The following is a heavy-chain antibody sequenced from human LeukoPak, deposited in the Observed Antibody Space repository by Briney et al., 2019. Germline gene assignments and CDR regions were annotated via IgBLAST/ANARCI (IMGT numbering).Heavy chain of an antibody. J-gene: IGHJ6*02. CDR2: ISNDGINK. Sequence: GGSLRLSCEATGFTFSDNGIHWVRQAPGDGLEWVAAISNDGINKYYADSVKGRFTISRDNSKNTMDLQMTTLRPEDTAVYYCAKDLGRGSSFYNYYYGMDVWGQGTTVTVSS. CDR1: GFTFSDNG. CDR3: AKDLGRGSSFYNYYYGMDV. V-gene: IGHV3-30*18. D-gene: IGHD2-15*01.